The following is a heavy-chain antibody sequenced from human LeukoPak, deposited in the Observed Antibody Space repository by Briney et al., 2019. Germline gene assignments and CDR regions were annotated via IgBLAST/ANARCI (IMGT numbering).Heavy chain of an antibody. D-gene: IGHD3-3*01. CDR1: GGSFSGYY. CDR3: ARGRIFQYYFDY. J-gene: IGHJ4*02. Sequence: SETLSLTCAVYGGSFSGYYWSWIRQPPGKGLEWIGEINHSGSTYYNPSLKSRVTISVDTSKNQFSLKLSSVTAADTAVYYCARGRIFQYYFDYWGQGTLVTVSS. V-gene: IGHV4-34*01. CDR2: INHSGST.